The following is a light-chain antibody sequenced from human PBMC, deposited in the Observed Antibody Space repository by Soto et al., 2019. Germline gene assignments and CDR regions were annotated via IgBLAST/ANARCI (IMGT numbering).Light chain of an antibody. Sequence: EIVLTQSPGTLSLSPGERATLSCRASQSVSSNSLAWYQQKPGQPPRLLISGASSRATGIPDRFSGSGSGTDFTLTISRLEPEDFSVYYCQQVKSHPRTFGGGTKVEIK. CDR1: QSVSSNS. CDR2: GAS. J-gene: IGKJ4*01. V-gene: IGKV3-20*01. CDR3: QQVKSHPRT.